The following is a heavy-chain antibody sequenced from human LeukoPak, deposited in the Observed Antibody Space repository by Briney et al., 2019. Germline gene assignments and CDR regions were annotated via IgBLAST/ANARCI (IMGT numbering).Heavy chain of an antibody. D-gene: IGHD3-3*01. CDR3: ARDGRVKCNFCYHYGMGV. CDR1: GFTFSSYG. CDR2: ISYDGSTK. J-gene: IGHJ6*02. Sequence: GRSLRLSCAASGFTFSSYGMHWVRQAPGGGLEWVAVISYDGSTKYYADSVKGRFTISRDNSKNTLYLEMNSLRGEDTAVYHCARDGRVKCNFCYHYGMGVWGQGTTVTVSS. V-gene: IGHV3-30*03.